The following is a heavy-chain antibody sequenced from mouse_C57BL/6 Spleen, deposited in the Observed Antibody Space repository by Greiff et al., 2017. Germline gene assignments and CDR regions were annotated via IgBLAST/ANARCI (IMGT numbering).Heavy chain of an antibody. J-gene: IGHJ4*01. Sequence: VQLQQSGAELARPGASVKLSCKASGYTFTSYGISWVKQRTGQGLEWIGEIYPRSGNTYYNEKFKGKATLTADKSSSTAYMELRSLTSEDSAVYFCARGARSYEDAMDYWGQGTSVTVSS. CDR1: GYTFTSYG. CDR3: ARGARSYEDAMDY. CDR2: IYPRSGNT. D-gene: IGHD6-1*01. V-gene: IGHV1-81*01.